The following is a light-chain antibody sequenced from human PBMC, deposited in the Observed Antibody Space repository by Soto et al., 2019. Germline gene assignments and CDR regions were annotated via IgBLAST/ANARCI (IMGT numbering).Light chain of an antibody. CDR2: AAS. Sequence: DIQMTQSPSSLSAAVGDRVTITCRASQGIANYLAWYQQKPGKVPKLLIYAASTLQSGVPSRFSGTGSGTDYTLTISSLQPEDVATYYCQKYNRAPLTFGPGTKVDIK. CDR1: QGIANY. CDR3: QKYNRAPLT. J-gene: IGKJ3*01. V-gene: IGKV1-27*01.